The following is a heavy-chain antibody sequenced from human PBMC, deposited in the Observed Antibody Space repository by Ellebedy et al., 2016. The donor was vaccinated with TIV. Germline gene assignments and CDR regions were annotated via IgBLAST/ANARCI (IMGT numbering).Heavy chain of an antibody. Sequence: MPSETLSLTCTVSGASVSTYYWYWIRQPPGKGLESIGYIYYSGSSDYNPSLRSRVTMSIDTSKNQFSLKLTSVTAADTALYYCARWYYDDSGDRFDYWGQGTLITVSS. D-gene: IGHD3-22*01. J-gene: IGHJ4*02. CDR2: IYYSGSS. CDR3: ARWYYDDSGDRFDY. V-gene: IGHV4-59*02. CDR1: GASVSTYY.